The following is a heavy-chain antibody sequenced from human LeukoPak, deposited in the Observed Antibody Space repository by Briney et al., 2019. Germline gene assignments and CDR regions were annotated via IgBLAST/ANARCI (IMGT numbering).Heavy chain of an antibody. Sequence: SETLSLTCAVYGGSFSGYYWSWIRQPPGKGLEWIGEINHSGSTNYYPYLKSRVTISVDTSKNQFSLKLSSVTAADTAVYYCAGYYGSGSYYGWFDPWGQGTLVTVSS. CDR3: AGYYGSGSYYGWFDP. V-gene: IGHV4-34*01. CDR2: INHSGST. J-gene: IGHJ5*02. D-gene: IGHD3-10*01. CDR1: GGSFSGYY.